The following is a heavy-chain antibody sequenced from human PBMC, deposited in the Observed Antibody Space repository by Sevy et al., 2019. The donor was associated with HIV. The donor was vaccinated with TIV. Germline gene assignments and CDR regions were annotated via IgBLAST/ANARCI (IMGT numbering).Heavy chain of an antibody. CDR1: GYRFDTYY. CDR2: IDLSGHTT. D-gene: IGHD1-26*01. J-gene: IGHJ6*02. CDR3: ARDQDVSGSYFEYFYYAMDV. Sequence: ASVKVSCKAAGYRFDTYYIHWVRQAPGQGLEWMGLIDLSGHTTIMSEKFQGRVTLTTDTSTSTVYMELSSLESVDTAVSYCARDQDVSGSYFEYFYYAMDVWGQGTTVTVSS. V-gene: IGHV1-46*02.